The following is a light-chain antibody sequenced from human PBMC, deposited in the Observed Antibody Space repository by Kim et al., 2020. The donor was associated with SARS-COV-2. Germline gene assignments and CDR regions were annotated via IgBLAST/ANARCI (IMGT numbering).Light chain of an antibody. J-gene: IGLJ2*01. V-gene: IGLV3-1*01. CDR3: QAWDSRTVV. Sequence: VSPGQTASITCSGDKLGDKYGCWYQQKPGQSPVVVIYQDSKRPSGIPERFSGSNSGNTATLTISGTQAMDEADYYCQAWDSRTVVFGGGTQLTVL. CDR2: QDS. CDR1: KLGDKY.